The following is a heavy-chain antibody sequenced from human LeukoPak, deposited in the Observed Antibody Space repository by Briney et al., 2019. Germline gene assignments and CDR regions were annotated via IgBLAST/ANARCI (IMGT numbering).Heavy chain of an antibody. V-gene: IGHV1-8*03. CDR1: GYTFTSYG. D-gene: IGHD6-6*01. Sequence: GASVKVSCKASGYTFTSYGISWVRQATGQGLEWMGWMNPNSGNTGYAQKFQGRVTITRNTSISTAYMELSSLRSEDTAVYYCALGDLAARTRGGAFDIWGQGTMVTVSS. CDR2: MNPNSGNT. CDR3: ALGDLAARTRGGAFDI. J-gene: IGHJ3*02.